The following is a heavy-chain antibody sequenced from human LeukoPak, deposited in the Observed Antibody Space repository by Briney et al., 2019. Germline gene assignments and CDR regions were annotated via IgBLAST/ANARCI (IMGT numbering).Heavy chain of an antibody. V-gene: IGHV3-48*01. CDR3: ARVGTHYYDSSGSTHTFDY. CDR2: ISSSSSTI. J-gene: IGHJ4*02. Sequence: AGGSLRLSCAASGFTFSSYSMNWVRQAPGKGLEWVSYISSSSSTIYYADSVKGRFTISRDNAKNSLYLQMNSLRAEDTAVYYCARVGTHYYDSSGSTHTFDYWGQGTLVTVSS. CDR1: GFTFSSYS. D-gene: IGHD3-22*01.